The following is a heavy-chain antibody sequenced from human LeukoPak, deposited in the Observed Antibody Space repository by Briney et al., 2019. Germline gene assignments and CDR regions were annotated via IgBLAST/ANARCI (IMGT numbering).Heavy chain of an antibody. Sequence: GGSVRLSCAASGFTFSSYAMHWVRPAPGKGLEWVAVISYDGSNKYYADSVKGRFTISRDNSKNTLYLQMNSLRAEDTAVYYCARTLIRTYGDYDYWGQGTLVTVSS. D-gene: IGHD4-17*01. CDR3: ARTLIRTYGDYDY. CDR1: GFTFSSYA. V-gene: IGHV3-30-3*01. J-gene: IGHJ4*02. CDR2: ISYDGSNK.